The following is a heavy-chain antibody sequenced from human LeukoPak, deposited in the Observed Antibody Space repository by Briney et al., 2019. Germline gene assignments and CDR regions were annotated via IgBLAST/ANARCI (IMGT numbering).Heavy chain of an antibody. CDR1: GFTFGDYY. V-gene: IGHV3-11*04. CDR2: ISSSGSTI. D-gene: IGHD4-17*01. Sequence: PGGSLRLSCAASGFTFGDYYMSWIRQAPGKGLEWVSYISSSGSTIYYADSVKGRFTISRDNAKNSLYLQMNSLRAEDTAVYYCARDLPLSLTVTTGYYGMDVWGQGTTVTVSS. CDR3: ARDLPLSLTVTTGYYGMDV. J-gene: IGHJ6*02.